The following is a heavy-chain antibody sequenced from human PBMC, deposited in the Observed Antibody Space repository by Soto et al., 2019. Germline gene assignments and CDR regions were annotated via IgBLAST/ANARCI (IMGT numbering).Heavy chain of an antibody. CDR3: ARSDSSGKTRYYFDH. CDR1: GGSISSGSYY. Sequence: QVQLQESGPGLVKPSQTLSLTCTVSGGSISSGSYYWSWIRQHPGKGLEWIGYIYSTESTNYNPSLKSRLSISEDMSASQFSLKLSSVTVADTAVYYCARSDSSGKTRYYFDHWGQGTLVTVSS. CDR2: IYSTEST. V-gene: IGHV4-31*03. D-gene: IGHD3-22*01. J-gene: IGHJ4*02.